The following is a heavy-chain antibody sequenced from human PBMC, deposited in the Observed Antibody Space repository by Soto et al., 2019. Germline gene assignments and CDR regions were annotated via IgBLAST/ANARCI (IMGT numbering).Heavy chain of an antibody. CDR3: AADPSVSIVWGSYRPNWFDP. CDR1: GYTFTGYY. Sequence: VKVSCKASGYTFTGYYMHWVRQAPGQGLEWMGWINPNSGGTNYAQKFQERVTITRDMSTSTAYMELSSLRSEDTAVYYCAADPSVSIVWGSYRPNWFDPWGQGTLVTVSS. J-gene: IGHJ5*02. D-gene: IGHD3-16*02. CDR2: INPNSGGT. V-gene: IGHV1-2*02.